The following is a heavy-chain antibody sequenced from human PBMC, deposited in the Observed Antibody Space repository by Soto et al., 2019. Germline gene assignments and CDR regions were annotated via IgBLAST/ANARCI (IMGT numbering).Heavy chain of an antibody. J-gene: IGHJ4*02. CDR3: ARSGEHPLDY. CDR2: STHTGNT. D-gene: IGHD1-26*01. V-gene: IGHV1-18*01. Sequence: ASVKVSCKTSGYAFPHYVINWVRQAPGRGLEWMGFSTHTGNTNYAQNFQGRVVLTTDTSTSTAYMEVTSLRSDDTAVYYCARSGEHPLDYWGQGTPVTSPQ. CDR1: GYAFPHYV.